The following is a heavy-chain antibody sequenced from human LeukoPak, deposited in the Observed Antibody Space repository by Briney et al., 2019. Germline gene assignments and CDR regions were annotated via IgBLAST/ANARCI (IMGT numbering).Heavy chain of an antibody. CDR1: GYSFAGYH. CDR2: VNPNGGDT. V-gene: IGHV1-2*02. Sequence: ASVKVSCKSSGYSFAGYHMHWVRQAPGQGLEWMGWVNPNGGDTNYAQKFQGRVTMTRDTSVSTAYMELSGLRSDDTAVYYCARVRRSSGYWVPFDYWGQGTLVTVSS. J-gene: IGHJ4*02. CDR3: ARVRRSSGYWVPFDY. D-gene: IGHD3-22*01.